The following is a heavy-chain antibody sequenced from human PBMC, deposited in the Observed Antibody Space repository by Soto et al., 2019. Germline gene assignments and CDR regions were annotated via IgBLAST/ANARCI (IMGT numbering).Heavy chain of an antibody. J-gene: IGHJ6*02. V-gene: IGHV4-4*09. Sequence: PSETLSLTCTVSGDSVRNQYWSWIRRPPGRGLEWIGYIYRSGSTKYNPSLKSRLTISVDTSKNQFSLKLSSVTAADTAVYYCAGGDYYHSSGYYFYYYTMDVWGQGTTVTVSS. D-gene: IGHD3-22*01. CDR1: GDSVRNQY. CDR3: AGGDYYHSSGYYFYYYTMDV. CDR2: IYRSGST.